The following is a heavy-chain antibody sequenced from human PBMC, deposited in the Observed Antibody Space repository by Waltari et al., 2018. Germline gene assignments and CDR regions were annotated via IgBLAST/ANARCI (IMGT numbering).Heavy chain of an antibody. V-gene: IGHV3-30*02. CDR3: AKERDSSGLDF. J-gene: IGHJ4*02. CDR1: GFSFRRFG. CDR2: IRYDASRT. Sequence: SGFSFRRFGMHWVRQSPGKGLEWVAFIRYDASRTYYGDSVKGRFTISRDNSRNIVFLQMNSLRRDETAVYFCAKERDSSGLDFWGQGTLVTVAS. D-gene: IGHD3-22*01.